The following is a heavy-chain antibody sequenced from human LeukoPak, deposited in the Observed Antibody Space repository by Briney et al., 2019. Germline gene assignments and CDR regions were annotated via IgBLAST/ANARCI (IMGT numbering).Heavy chain of an antibody. CDR3: AKDRVLRYFDWLLYFDY. CDR1: GFTFSSYS. J-gene: IGHJ4*02. Sequence: GGSLRLSCAASGFTFSSYSMNWVRQAPGKGLEWVSSISSSSSYIYYADPVKGRFTISRDNSKNTLYLQMNTLRAEDTAVYYCAKDRVLRYFDWLLYFDYWGQGTLVTVSS. CDR2: ISSSSSYI. V-gene: IGHV3-21*04. D-gene: IGHD3-9*01.